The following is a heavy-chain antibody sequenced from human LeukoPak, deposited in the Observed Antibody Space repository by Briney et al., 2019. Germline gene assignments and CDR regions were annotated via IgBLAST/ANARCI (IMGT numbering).Heavy chain of an antibody. D-gene: IGHD3-22*01. CDR3: ARRFNYYDSSGYYEGFYFDY. CDR1: GYTFTSYG. J-gene: IGHJ4*02. V-gene: IGHV1-18*01. Sequence: ASVKVSCKASGYTFTSYGISWVRQAPGQGLEWMGWISAYAQKFQGRVTMTTATSTSTAYMELRSLRSDDTAVYYCARRFNYYDSSGYYEGFYFDYWGQGTLVTVSS. CDR2: ISAY.